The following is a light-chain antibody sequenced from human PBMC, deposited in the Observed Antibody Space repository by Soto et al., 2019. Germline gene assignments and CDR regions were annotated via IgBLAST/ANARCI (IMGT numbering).Light chain of an antibody. CDR2: EGF. Sequence: QSALTQPASVSGSPGQSIAISCTGTSSDVGSGNVVSWYQHYPGKAPQLMIYEGFKRPSGVSSRFSGSKSGNTASLTISGLQAEDEADYHCCSHEGSNTYVFGTGTKVTVL. V-gene: IGLV2-23*01. CDR3: CSHEGSNTYV. CDR1: SSDVGSGNV. J-gene: IGLJ1*01.